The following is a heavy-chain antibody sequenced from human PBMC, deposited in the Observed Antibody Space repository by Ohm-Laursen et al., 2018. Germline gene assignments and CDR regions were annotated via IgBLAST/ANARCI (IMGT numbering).Heavy chain of an antibody. Sequence: SLRLSCSASGFTFSSYAMHWVRQAPGKGLEYVSAISSNGGSTYYANSVKGRFTISRDNSKNTLYLQMGSLRAEDTAVYYCARAPVLGGMDVWGQGTTVTVSS. V-gene: IGHV3-64*01. CDR3: ARAPVLGGMDV. J-gene: IGHJ6*02. CDR2: ISSNGGST. CDR1: GFTFSSYA. D-gene: IGHD7-27*01.